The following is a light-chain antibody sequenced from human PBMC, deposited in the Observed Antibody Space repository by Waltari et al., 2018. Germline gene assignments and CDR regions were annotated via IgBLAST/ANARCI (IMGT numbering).Light chain of an antibody. V-gene: IGLV1-40*01. CDR1: SPNIGAGYD. CDR2: VSN. CDR3: QSYDRNIVV. J-gene: IGLJ2*01. Sequence: QSVLTQPPSVSGAPGQRVTISCTGSSPNIGAGYDVHRYQQFPGTAPKLLIYVSNNRPFGVPDRFSGAKSGPSASLAITVLQTEDEADYFCQSYDRNIVVFGGGTKLTVL.